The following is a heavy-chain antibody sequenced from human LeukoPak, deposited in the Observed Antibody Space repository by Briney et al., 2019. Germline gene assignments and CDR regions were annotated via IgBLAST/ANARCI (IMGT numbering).Heavy chain of an antibody. Sequence: SETLSLTCAVYGGSFSGYYWSWIRQPPGKGLEWIGEIHHSGSTNYNPSLKSRVTISVDTSKNQFSLKLSSVTAADTAVYYCARRLWFGELFSDYWGQGTLVTVSS. CDR3: ARRLWFGELFSDY. J-gene: IGHJ4*02. CDR1: GGSFSGYY. CDR2: IHHSGST. D-gene: IGHD3-10*01. V-gene: IGHV4-34*01.